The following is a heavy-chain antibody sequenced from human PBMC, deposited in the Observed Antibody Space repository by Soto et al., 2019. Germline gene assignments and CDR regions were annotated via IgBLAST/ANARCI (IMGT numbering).Heavy chain of an antibody. D-gene: IGHD1-26*01. Sequence: QVQLVQSGAEVKKPGSSVKVSCKASGGTFSSYAITWVRQATGQGLDWMGEITPIFGATNFAQKFQGRVTITADKSTTTAYMELSSLTSEDTAVYYCARMGGSVLDSWGQGTLVTVSS. CDR1: GGTFSSYA. CDR2: ITPIFGAT. V-gene: IGHV1-69*06. J-gene: IGHJ5*01. CDR3: ARMGGSVLDS.